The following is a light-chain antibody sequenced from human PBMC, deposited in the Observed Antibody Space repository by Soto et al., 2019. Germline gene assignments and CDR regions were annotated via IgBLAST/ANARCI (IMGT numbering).Light chain of an antibody. V-gene: IGLV2-14*01. Sequence: QSVLTQPASVSGSPGQSITISCTGTSFDVGGYNYVSWYQQHPGKAPKLMIYDVTNRPSGVSNRFSGSKSGNTASLTISGLQAEDEADYYCSSYTSSSTLVVFGGGTKLTVL. CDR1: SFDVGGYNY. J-gene: IGLJ2*01. CDR3: SSYTSSSTLVV. CDR2: DVT.